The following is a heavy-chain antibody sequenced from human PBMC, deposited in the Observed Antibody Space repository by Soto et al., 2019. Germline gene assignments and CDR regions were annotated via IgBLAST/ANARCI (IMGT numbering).Heavy chain of an antibody. V-gene: IGHV3-30-3*01. CDR1: GFTFRSYA. CDR2: ISYDGNNN. J-gene: IGHJ4*02. D-gene: IGHD5-12*01. Sequence: QVQLVESGGGVVQPGTSLRLSCAVSGFTFRSYATHWVRQAPGGGLEWVALISYDGNNNYYADSVKGRFTISRDTFKNTLFLQMNSLRREDTAMYYCARGIGDGYNLDCWGQGTLVTVSS. CDR3: ARGIGDGYNLDC.